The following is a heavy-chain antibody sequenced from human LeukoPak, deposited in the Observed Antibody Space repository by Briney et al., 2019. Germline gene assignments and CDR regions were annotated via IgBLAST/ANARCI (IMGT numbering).Heavy chain of an antibody. CDR2: ISSSSSYI. J-gene: IGHJ4*02. D-gene: IGHD3-10*01. CDR1: GFTFSSYS. CDR3: ASKEWFGELPDY. Sequence: PGGSLRLSCAASGFTFSSYSMNWVRQAPGKGLEWVSSISSSSSYIYYADSVKCRFTISRDNAKNSLYLQMNSLRAEDTAVYYCASKEWFGELPDYWGQGTLVTVSS. V-gene: IGHV3-21*01.